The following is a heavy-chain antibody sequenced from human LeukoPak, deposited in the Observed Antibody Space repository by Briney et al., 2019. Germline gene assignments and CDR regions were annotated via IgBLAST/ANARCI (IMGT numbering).Heavy chain of an antibody. Sequence: GGSLRLSCAASGFTFSSYEMNWVRQAPGKGLEWVSYISGGGSTTYYADSVKGRFTISRDNAKNSLYLQMNSLRAEDTAVYYCSRGTSGNYWGQGTLVTVSS. CDR3: SRGTSGNY. CDR2: ISGGGSTT. J-gene: IGHJ4*02. CDR1: GFTFSSYE. D-gene: IGHD3-10*01. V-gene: IGHV3-48*03.